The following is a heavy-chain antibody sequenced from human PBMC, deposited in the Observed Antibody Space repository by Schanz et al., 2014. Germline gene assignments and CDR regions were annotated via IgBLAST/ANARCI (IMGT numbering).Heavy chain of an antibody. Sequence: QVQLVQSGAEVKKLGASVKVSCKASGYTFTDYYMHWVRQAPGQGLEWMGRINPNRGGTNYAQKFQGRVTMTRDTSISTAYMEMSRLISDDTAVYYRAREMLDIVATMDDDAFDIWGQGTMVTVSS. V-gene: IGHV1-2*06. CDR3: AREMLDIVATMDDDAFDI. J-gene: IGHJ3*02. CDR1: GYTFTDYY. CDR2: INPNRGGT. D-gene: IGHD5-12*01.